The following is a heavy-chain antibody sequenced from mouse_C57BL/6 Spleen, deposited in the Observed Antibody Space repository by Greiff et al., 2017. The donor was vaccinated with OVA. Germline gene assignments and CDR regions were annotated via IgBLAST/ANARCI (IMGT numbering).Heavy chain of an antibody. CDR3: ARGGAMDY. CDR1: GYSITSGYY. Sequence: ESGPGLVKPSQSLSLTCSVTGYSITSGYYWNWIRQFPGNKLEWMGYRSYDGSNNYNPALKNRISITRDTSKNQFFLKLNSVTTEDTATYYCARGGAMDYWGQGTSVTVSS. V-gene: IGHV3-6*01. CDR2: RSYDGSN. J-gene: IGHJ4*01.